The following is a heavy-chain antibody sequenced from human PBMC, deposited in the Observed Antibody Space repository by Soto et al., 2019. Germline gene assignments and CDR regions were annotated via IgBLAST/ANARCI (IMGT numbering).Heavy chain of an antibody. CDR3: ARDVEGTMVRGVIITGGSDY. CDR2: ISTYNGNT. J-gene: IGHJ4*02. Sequence: ASVKVSCKASGYTFTSYGISWVRQAPGQGLEWMGWISTYNGNTNYAQKLQGRVTMTTDTSTSTAYMELRSLRSDDTAVYYCARDVEGTMVRGVIITGGSDYWGQGTLVTVSS. D-gene: IGHD3-10*01. CDR1: GYTFTSYG. V-gene: IGHV1-18*01.